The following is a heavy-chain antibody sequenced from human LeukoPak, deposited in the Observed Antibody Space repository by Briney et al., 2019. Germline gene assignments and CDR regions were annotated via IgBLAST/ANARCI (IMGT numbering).Heavy chain of an antibody. Sequence: SETLSLTCTVSGGSISSHYWSWIRQPPGKGLEWIGYIYYSGSTNYNPSLKSRVTISVDTSKNQFSLKLSSVTAADTAVYYCARHDCSSTSCYWVDWFDPWGQGTLVTVSS. CDR1: GGSISSHY. D-gene: IGHD2-2*01. J-gene: IGHJ5*02. CDR3: ARHDCSSTSCYWVDWFDP. V-gene: IGHV4-59*11. CDR2: IYYSGST.